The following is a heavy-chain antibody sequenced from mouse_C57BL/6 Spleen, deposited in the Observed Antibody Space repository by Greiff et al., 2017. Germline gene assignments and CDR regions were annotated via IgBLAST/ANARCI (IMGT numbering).Heavy chain of an antibody. CDR3: ARNSDYDDGWYLDV. J-gene: IGHJ1*03. V-gene: IGHV2-2*01. CDR2: IWSGGST. CDR1: GFSLTSYG. Sequence: QVQLQQSGPGLVQPSQSLSITCTVSGFSLTSYGVHWVRQSPGKGLEWLGVIWSGGSTDYNAAFISRLSISKDNSKSQVFFKMNSLQADDTAIYYCARNSDYDDGWYLDVWGTGTTVTVSS. D-gene: IGHD2-4*01.